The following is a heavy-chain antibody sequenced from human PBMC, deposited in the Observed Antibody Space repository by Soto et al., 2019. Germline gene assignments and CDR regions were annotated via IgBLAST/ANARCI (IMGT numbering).Heavy chain of an antibody. CDR3: ARIDTAAAAHPFDY. CDR2: ISSSGSTI. Sequence: EVQLVESGGGLVQPGGSLRLSCAASGFTFSSYEMNWVRQAPGKGLEWVSYISSSGSTIYYADSVKGRFTISRDNAKNSLYLQMNSLRAEDTAVYYCARIDTAAAAHPFDYWGQGTLVTVSS. CDR1: GFTFSSYE. J-gene: IGHJ4*02. V-gene: IGHV3-48*03. D-gene: IGHD6-13*01.